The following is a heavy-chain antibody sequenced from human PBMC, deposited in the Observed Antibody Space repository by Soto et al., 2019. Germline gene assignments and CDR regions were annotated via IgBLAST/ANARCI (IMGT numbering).Heavy chain of an antibody. D-gene: IGHD2-2*01. J-gene: IGHJ6*03. V-gene: IGHV3-74*01. CDR2: INSDGSST. CDR3: AREYQLLSDYYYMDV. Sequence: QLGGSLRLSCAASGFTFSSYWMHWVRQAPGKGLVWVSRINSDGSSTSYADSVKGRFTISRDNAKNTLYLQMNSLRAEDTAVYYCAREYQLLSDYYYMDVWGKGTTVTVSS. CDR1: GFTFSSYW.